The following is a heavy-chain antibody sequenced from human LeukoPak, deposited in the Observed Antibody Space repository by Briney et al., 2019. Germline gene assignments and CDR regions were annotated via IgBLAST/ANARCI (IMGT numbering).Heavy chain of an antibody. D-gene: IGHD3-9*01. V-gene: IGHV1-69*06. Sequence: SVKVSCKASGGTFSSYAISWVRQAPGQGLEWMGGIIPIFGTANYAQKFQGRVTITADKSTSTAYMELSSLRSEDTAVYYCARGSRPVHNLLTGKRYFDYWGQGTLLTVSS. J-gene: IGHJ4*02. CDR3: ARGSRPVHNLLTGKRYFDY. CDR2: IIPIFGTA. CDR1: GGTFSSYA.